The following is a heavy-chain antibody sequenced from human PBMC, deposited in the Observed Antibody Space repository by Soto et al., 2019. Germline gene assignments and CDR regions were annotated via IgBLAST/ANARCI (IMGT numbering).Heavy chain of an antibody. Sequence: VRQAPGKGLAWMGWINPNSGGTNYAQNFQGWVTMTRDTSISTAYMELRRLRSDDTAVYYCARAYFFFQAEDGIRDL. CDR3: ARAYFFFQAEDGIRDL. D-gene: IGHD3-3*01. J-gene: IGHJ2*01. CDR2: INPNSGGT. V-gene: IGHV1-2*04.